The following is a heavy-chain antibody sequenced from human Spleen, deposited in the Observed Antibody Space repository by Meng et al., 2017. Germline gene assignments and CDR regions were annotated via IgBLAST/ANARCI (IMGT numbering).Heavy chain of an antibody. J-gene: IGHJ5*02. D-gene: IGHD6-13*01. CDR1: GYTLTELA. V-gene: IGHV1-24*01. Sequence: ASVKVSCQVSGYTLTELAIHWVRQSAGKGREWMGGFDPADVETMYSQKFRGGVTMTEDTSTDAAYMDLSSLRSEDTAVYYGAAGRGSRYTSSLYSFDPWGQGTLVTVSS. CDR3: AAGRGSRYTSSLYSFDP. CDR2: FDPADVET.